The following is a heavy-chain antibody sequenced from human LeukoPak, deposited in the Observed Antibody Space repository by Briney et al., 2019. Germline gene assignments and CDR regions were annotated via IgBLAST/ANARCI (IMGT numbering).Heavy chain of an antibody. D-gene: IGHD3-10*01. Sequence: SETLSLTCTVSGGSISSGAYYWSWIRQPPGKGLEWIAYLFYSGSTDYNPSLESRVTISVDTSKNQFSLKLRSVTAADTAVYYCATVAVIRGATYFDYWGQGTLVTVSS. CDR1: GGSISSGAYY. CDR2: LFYSGST. CDR3: ATVAVIRGATYFDY. V-gene: IGHV4-61*08. J-gene: IGHJ4*02.